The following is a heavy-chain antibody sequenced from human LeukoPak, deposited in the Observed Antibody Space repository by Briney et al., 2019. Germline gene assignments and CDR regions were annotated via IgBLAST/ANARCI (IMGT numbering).Heavy chain of an antibody. D-gene: IGHD3-22*01. V-gene: IGHV4-34*01. Sequence: SETLSLTCAVYGGSFSGYYWSWIRQPPGKGLEWIGEINHSGSTNYNPSLKRRVTISVDTSKNQFSLKLSSVTAADTAVYYCARGLMVRVVVITGVGYFDYWGQGTLVTVSS. CDR3: ARGLMVRVVVITGVGYFDY. CDR1: GGSFSGYY. J-gene: IGHJ4*02. CDR2: INHSGST.